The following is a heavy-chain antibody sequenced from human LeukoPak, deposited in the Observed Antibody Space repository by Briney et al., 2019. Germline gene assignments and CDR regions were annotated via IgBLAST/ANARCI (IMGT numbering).Heavy chain of an antibody. CDR1: GDSVSSNSAA. CDR3: ARDLEYSSSWLVHFDY. Sequence: SQTLSLTCAISGDSVSSNSAAWNWIRQSPSRGLEWLGRTYYRSKWYNDYAVSVKSRITINPDTSKNQFSLQLNSVTPEDTAVYYCARDLEYSSSWLVHFDYWGQGTLVTVSS. D-gene: IGHD6-13*01. V-gene: IGHV6-1*01. J-gene: IGHJ4*02. CDR2: TYYRSKWYN.